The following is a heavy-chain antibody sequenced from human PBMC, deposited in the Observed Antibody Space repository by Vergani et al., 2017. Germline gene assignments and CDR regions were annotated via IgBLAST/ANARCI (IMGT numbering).Heavy chain of an antibody. CDR1: GGSITSGAFY. Sequence: QLQLQESGPGLVKYSETLSLTCAVSGGSITSGAFYWGWVRQPPGKGLEWIGSIYYSGNIFYNPSLRSRVALSMDTLKNQFSLKLSSVTAADTAVYYCARADSWFGELSATGWYFDLWGRGTLVTVSS. CDR3: ARADSWFGELSATGWYFDL. D-gene: IGHD3-10*01. V-gene: IGHV4-39*07. J-gene: IGHJ2*01. CDR2: IYYSGNI.